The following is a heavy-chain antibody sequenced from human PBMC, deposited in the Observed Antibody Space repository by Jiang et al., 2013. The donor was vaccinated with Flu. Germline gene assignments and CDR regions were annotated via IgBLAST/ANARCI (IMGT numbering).Heavy chain of an antibody. Sequence: GSGLVKPSETLSLTCTVSGDSMRSYYWGWIRQPPGRDWSGLVISIMVGTTYYNPSLNSRVTISLDTSKNQFSLRVTSVTAADTAVYYCARQGAVAGYFAYWGRGNPGHRLL. CDR1: GDSMRSYY. CDR2: SIMVGTT. V-gene: IGHV4-59*08. J-gene: IGHJ4*02. D-gene: IGHD6-19*01. CDR3: ARQGAVAGYFAY.